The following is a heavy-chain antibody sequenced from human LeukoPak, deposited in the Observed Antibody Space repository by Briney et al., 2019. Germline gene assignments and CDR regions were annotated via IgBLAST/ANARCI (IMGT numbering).Heavy chain of an antibody. D-gene: IGHD3-22*01. CDR2: MNPNSGNT. J-gene: IGHJ6*02. Sequence: GASVKVSCKASGGTFSSYAISWVRQATGQGLEWTGWMNPNSGNTGYAQKFQGRVTMTRNTSISTAYMELSSLRSEDTAVYYCAREYYYDSSGYLYYYGMDVWGQGTTVTVSS. V-gene: IGHV1-8*02. CDR3: AREYYYDSSGYLYYYGMDV. CDR1: GGTFSSYA.